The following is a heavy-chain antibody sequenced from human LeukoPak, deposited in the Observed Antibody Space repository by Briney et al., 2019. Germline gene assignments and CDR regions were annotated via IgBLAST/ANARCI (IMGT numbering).Heavy chain of an antibody. D-gene: IGHD2-21*02. J-gene: IGHJ4*02. CDR3: AREEDLAYCGGDCYPAGDY. V-gene: IGHV1-46*01. CDR2: INPSGGST. Sequence: ASVKVSCKASGYTFTSYYMHWVRQAPGQGLEWMGLINPSGGSTSYAQKFQGRVTMTRDTSTSTVYMELSSLRSEDTAVYYCAREEDLAYCGGDCYPAGDYWGQGTLVTVSS. CDR1: GYTFTSYY.